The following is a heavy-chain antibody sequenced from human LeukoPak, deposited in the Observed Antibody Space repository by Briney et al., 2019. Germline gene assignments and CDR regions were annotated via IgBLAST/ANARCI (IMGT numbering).Heavy chain of an antibody. J-gene: IGHJ5*02. CDR2: ISGSGGST. Sequence: GGSLRLSCAASGFTFSSYAMSWVRQAPGMGLEWVSAISGSGGSTYYADSVKGRFTISRDNSKNTLYLQMNSLRAEDTAVYYCAKDRFVVVVAASLRFDPWGQGTLVTVSS. CDR1: GFTFSSYA. D-gene: IGHD2-15*01. V-gene: IGHV3-23*01. CDR3: AKDRFVVVVAASLRFDP.